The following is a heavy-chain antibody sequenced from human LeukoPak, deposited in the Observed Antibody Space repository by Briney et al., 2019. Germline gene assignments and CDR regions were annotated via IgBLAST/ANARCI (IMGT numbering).Heavy chain of an antibody. CDR2: ISSSSSTI. D-gene: IGHD3-16*01. J-gene: IGHJ4*02. CDR1: GFTLSSFN. CDR3: ARDYGRTHFDY. V-gene: IGHV3-48*04. Sequence: GGSLRLSCAVSGFTLSSFNMNWVRQAPGKGLEWVSYISSSSSTIYYADSVKGRFTISRDNAKNSLYLQMNSLRAEDTAVYYCARDYGRTHFDYWGQGTLVTVSS.